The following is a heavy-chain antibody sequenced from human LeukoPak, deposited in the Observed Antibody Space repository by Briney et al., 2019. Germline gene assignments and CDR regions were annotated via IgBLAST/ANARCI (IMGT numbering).Heavy chain of an antibody. D-gene: IGHD3-9*01. V-gene: IGHV4-39*07. CDR2: IYYSGSI. J-gene: IGHJ6*02. Sequence: SETLSLTCTVSGGSISSSSYYWGWIRQPPGKGLEWIGSIYYSGSIYYNPSLKSRVTISVDTSKNQFSLKLSSVTAADTAVYYCARDRITIFDLYYYGMDVWGQGTTVTVSS. CDR1: GGSISSSSYY. CDR3: ARDRITIFDLYYYGMDV.